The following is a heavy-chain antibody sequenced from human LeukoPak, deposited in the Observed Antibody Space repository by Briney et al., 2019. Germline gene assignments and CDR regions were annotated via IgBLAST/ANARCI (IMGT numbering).Heavy chain of an antibody. V-gene: IGHV3-53*04. CDR2: IYIAGST. J-gene: IGHJ4*02. D-gene: IGHD2-21*02. CDR3: ARASEGDPPNY. Sequence: GRSLRLSCAASGFTVSSNYMSWVRQAPGKGLEWVSVIYIAGSTCYADSVKGRFTFSRHNSKNTMYLQMNSLRAEDTAVYYCARASEGDPPNYWGQGTLVTVSS. CDR1: GFTVSSNY.